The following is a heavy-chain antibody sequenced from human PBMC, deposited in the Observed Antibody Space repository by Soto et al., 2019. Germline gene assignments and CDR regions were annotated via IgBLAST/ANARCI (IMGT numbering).Heavy chain of an antibody. J-gene: IGHJ3*02. CDR3: ARDRVDTAMGDAFDI. Sequence: QVQLVESGGGVVQPGRSLRLSCAASGFTFSSYAMHWVRQAPGKGLEWVAVISYDGSNKYYADSVKGRFTISRDNSKNTLYLQMNSLRAEDTAGYYCARDRVDTAMGDAFDIWGQGTMVAVSS. CDR1: GFTFSSYA. D-gene: IGHD5-18*01. V-gene: IGHV3-30-3*01. CDR2: ISYDGSNK.